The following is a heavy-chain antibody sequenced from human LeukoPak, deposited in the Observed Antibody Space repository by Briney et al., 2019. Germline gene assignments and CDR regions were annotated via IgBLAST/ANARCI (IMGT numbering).Heavy chain of an antibody. V-gene: IGHV3-49*03. CDR3: STDYWRLGFDY. Sequence: GGSLRLSCTASGITFGDYGVSWFRQAPGKGLEWIGFIRSKTYGGTTEDAASVRGRFTLSRDDSKNIVYLEMNILRAEDTAVYYCSTDYWRLGFDYWGQGTLVTVSS. CDR2: IRSKTYGGTT. J-gene: IGHJ4*02. D-gene: IGHD1-1*01. CDR1: GITFGDYG.